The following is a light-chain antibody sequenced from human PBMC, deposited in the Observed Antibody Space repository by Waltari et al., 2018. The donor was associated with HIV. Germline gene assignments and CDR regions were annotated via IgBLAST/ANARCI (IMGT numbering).Light chain of an antibody. Sequence: SSELTQDPAVSVALGQTVRITCQGDSLRSYYASWYQQKPGQAPVLVIYGKNNRPSGIPERFSGSNAGNTATLTISRVEAGDEADYSCQVWDSSSAHQVFGTGTKVTVL. J-gene: IGLJ1*01. CDR3: QVWDSSSAHQV. CDR2: GKN. CDR1: SLRSYY. V-gene: IGLV3-19*01.